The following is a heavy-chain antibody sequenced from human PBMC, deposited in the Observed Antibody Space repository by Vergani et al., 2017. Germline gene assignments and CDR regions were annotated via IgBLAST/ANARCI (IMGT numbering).Heavy chain of an antibody. V-gene: IGHV3-33*01. D-gene: IGHD3-22*01. CDR2: TWYDGNNK. J-gene: IGHJ4*02. CDR1: GFTFNQYG. CDR3: AGPQGTSAYYYGGFDY. Sequence: QVQLVESGGGVVQPGRSLRLSCAASGFTFNQYGMHWVRQAPGKGLEWVAVTWYDGNNKQYADSVKGRFTISRDNSKSTMYLQMNSLRDEDTCVYYCAGPQGTSAYYYGGFDYWGQGILVTVSS.